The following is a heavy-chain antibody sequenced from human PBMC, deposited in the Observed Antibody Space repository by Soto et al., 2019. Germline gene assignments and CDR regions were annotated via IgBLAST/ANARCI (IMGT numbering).Heavy chain of an antibody. CDR3: ALDPQGVGATSWFDP. CDR2: ISYDGSNK. V-gene: IGHV3-30*03. D-gene: IGHD1-26*01. J-gene: IGHJ5*02. CDR1: GFTFSSYG. Sequence: PGGSLRLSCAASGFTFSSYGMHWVRQAPGKGLEWVAVISYDGSNKYYADSVKGRFTISRDNSKNTLYLQMNSLRAEDTAVYYCALDPQGVGATSWFDPWGQGTLVTVSS.